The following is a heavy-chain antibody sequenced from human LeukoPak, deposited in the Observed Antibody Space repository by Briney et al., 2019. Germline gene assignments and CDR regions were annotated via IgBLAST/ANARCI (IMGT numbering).Heavy chain of an antibody. J-gene: IGHJ3*02. V-gene: IGHV4-59*01. D-gene: IGHD3-10*01. CDR1: GGSISSYY. CDR2: IYYGGST. CDR3: ARGITMVREFDI. Sequence: PSETLSLTCTVSGGSISSYYWSWIRQPPGKGLEWIGYIYYGGSTNYNPSLKSRVTISVDTSKNQFSLKLSSVTAADTAVYYCARGITMVREFDIWGQGTMVTVSS.